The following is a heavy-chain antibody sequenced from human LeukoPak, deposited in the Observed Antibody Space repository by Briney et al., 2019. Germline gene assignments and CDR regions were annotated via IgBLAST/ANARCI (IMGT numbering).Heavy chain of an antibody. V-gene: IGHV3-11*04. CDR2: ISSSGSTI. D-gene: IGHD3-3*01. J-gene: IGHJ5*02. CDR1: GFTFSDYY. CDR3: ARKSITIFGVVAHGFDP. Sequence: GXXLRLSCAASGFTFSDYYMSWIRQAPGKGLEWVSYISSSGSTIYYADSVKGRFTISRDNAKNSLYLQMNSLRAEDTAVYYCARKSITIFGVVAHGFDPWGQGTLVTVSS.